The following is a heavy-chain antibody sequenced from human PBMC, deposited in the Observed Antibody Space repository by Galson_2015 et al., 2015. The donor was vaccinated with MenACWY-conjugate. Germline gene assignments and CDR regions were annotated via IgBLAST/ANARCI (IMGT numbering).Heavy chain of an antibody. CDR3: ARDTGSYYGVDY. J-gene: IGHJ4*02. Sequence: CAISGDSVSSNSAAWTWIRQSPSRGLEWLGRTYYKSKWYNDYVVSVRSRITINADVSKNQFSLQLNSVTPEDTAVYYCARDTGSYYGVDYWGQGTLVTVSS. CDR1: GDSVSSNSAA. D-gene: IGHD1-26*01. CDR2: TYYKSKWYN. V-gene: IGHV6-1*01.